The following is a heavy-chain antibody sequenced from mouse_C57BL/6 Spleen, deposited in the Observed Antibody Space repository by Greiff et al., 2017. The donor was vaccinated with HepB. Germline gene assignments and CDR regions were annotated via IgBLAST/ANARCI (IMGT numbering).Heavy chain of an antibody. CDR1: GYSFTGYY. J-gene: IGHJ1*03. Sequence: VQLQQSGPELVKPGASVKISCKASGYSFTGYYMNWVKQSPEKSLEWIGEINPSTGGTTYNQKFKAKATLTVDKSSSTAYMQLKCLTSEDSAVYYCARSGFITKPYFDVWGTGTTVTVSS. CDR2: INPSTGGT. D-gene: IGHD1-1*01. CDR3: ARSGFITKPYFDV. V-gene: IGHV1-42*01.